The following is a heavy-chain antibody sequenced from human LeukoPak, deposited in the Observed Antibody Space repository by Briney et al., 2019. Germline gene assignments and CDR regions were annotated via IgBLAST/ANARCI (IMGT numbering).Heavy chain of an antibody. D-gene: IGHD6-19*01. J-gene: IGHJ6*02. Sequence: GGSLRLSCAASGFTFSTYVMHWVRQAPGKGLQWVAVILYDGSNKYYADSVKGRFIISRDNSKNTLYLQMNSLTAEDAAVYYCARVVAGSVYNYGMDVWGQGTTVTVSS. V-gene: IGHV3-30*01. CDR1: GFTFSTYV. CDR3: ARVVAGSVYNYGMDV. CDR2: ILYDGSNK.